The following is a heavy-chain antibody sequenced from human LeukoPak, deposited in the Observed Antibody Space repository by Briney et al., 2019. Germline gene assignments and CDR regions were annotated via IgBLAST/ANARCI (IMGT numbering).Heavy chain of an antibody. CDR1: GGTFSSYA. D-gene: IGHD6-6*01. Sequence: ASVKVSCKASGGTFSSYAISWVRQAPGQGLEWMGGIIPIFGTANYAQKFQGRVTITTDESTSTAYMELSSLRSEDTAVYYCAGAPGIAARPGSWFDPWGQGTLVTVSS. V-gene: IGHV1-69*05. CDR3: AGAPGIAARPGSWFDP. J-gene: IGHJ5*02. CDR2: IIPIFGTA.